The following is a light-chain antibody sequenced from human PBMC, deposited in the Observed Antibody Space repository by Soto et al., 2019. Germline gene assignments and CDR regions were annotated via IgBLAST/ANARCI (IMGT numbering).Light chain of an antibody. V-gene: IGLV2-14*01. J-gene: IGLJ1*01. CDR2: AVS. Sequence: RTRPASGSGSAGQGSAITCNGTSLDVGGYNYVSWYQQHPGKAPKLMIDAVSNRPSGVANRFSGSMSRNTASLPIPGLQAEHEADYYCGSYTRSSTYIFAAGAKVTV. CDR3: GSYTRSSTYI. CDR1: SLDVGGYNY.